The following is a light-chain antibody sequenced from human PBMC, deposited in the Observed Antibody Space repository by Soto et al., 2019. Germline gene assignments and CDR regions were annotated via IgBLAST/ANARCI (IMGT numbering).Light chain of an antibody. CDR1: SSDVGAYNY. Sequence: QSALTQPASVSGSPGQSITISCTGTSSDVGAYNYVSWCQQHSGKAPKLIIYEVSRRPSGISDRFSGSKSGNTASLTISGLQAEDEGDYYCCSFTGSGTWVFGGATKLTVL. V-gene: IGLV2-14*01. J-gene: IGLJ3*02. CDR3: CSFTGSGTWV. CDR2: EVS.